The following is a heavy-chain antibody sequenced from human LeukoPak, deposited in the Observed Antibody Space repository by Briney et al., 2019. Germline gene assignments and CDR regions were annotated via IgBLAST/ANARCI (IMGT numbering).Heavy chain of an antibody. J-gene: IGHJ3*02. CDR1: GFTFSNYW. D-gene: IGHD3-22*01. CDR2: ITSSGTTI. Sequence: PGGSLRLSCAASGFTFSNYWMHWVRQAPGKGLEWVSYITSSGTTIYYADSVKGRFTISRDNAKNSLSLQMNSLRAEDTAVYYCARSHGVIHILDAFDIWGQGTMVTVSS. CDR3: ARSHGVIHILDAFDI. V-gene: IGHV3-11*01.